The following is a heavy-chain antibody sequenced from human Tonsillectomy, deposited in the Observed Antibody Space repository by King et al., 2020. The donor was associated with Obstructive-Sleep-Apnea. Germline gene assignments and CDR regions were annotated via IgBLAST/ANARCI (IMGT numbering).Heavy chain of an antibody. D-gene: IGHD3-10*01. J-gene: IGHJ4*02. V-gene: IGHV4-59*03. CDR2: IYHSGNT. Sequence: QLQESGPGLVNPSETLSLTCTVSGGSINSYYWSWIRQPPGERLEWIGRIYHSGNTDYNPALESRVSMSIDKSKNQFSLKLTSVTTADTAVYYCARIIGSGTYSYWGQGTLVTVSS. CDR3: ARIIGSGTYSY. CDR1: GGSINSYY.